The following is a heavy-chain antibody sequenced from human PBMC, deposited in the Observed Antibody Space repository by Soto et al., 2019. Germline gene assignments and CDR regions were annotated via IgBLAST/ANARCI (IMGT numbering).Heavy chain of an antibody. CDR2: IKYDESEK. CDR1: GFTFRTYW. J-gene: IGHJ6*02. CDR3: VRVRTEIYYGMDV. Sequence: EVQLVESGGGLVQPGGSLRLSCVASGFTFRTYWMAWVRQAPEKGLEWVANIKYDESEKYYVDSVKGRFTVSRDNARNSLFVQMNSLRAEDTAVYYCVRVRTEIYYGMDVWGQGTTVTVSS. V-gene: IGHV3-7*05.